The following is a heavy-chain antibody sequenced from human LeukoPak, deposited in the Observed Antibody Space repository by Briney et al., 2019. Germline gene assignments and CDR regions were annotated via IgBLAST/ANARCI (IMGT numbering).Heavy chain of an antibody. J-gene: IGHJ4*02. CDR3: AKDCMWDSSGWLEYFDY. CDR1: GFTFSSYG. CDR2: ISYDGSNK. Sequence: PGRSLRLSCAASGFTFSSYGMHWVRQAPGKGLEWVAVISYDGSNKYYADSVKGRFTISRDNSKNTLYLQVNSLRAEDAAVYYCAKDCMWDSSGWLEYFDYWGQGTLVTVSS. D-gene: IGHD6-19*01. V-gene: IGHV3-30*18.